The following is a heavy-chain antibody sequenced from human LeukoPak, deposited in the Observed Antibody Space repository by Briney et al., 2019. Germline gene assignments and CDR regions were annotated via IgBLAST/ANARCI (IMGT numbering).Heavy chain of an antibody. V-gene: IGHV3-73*01. D-gene: IGHD6-13*01. CDR2: IRSKADSYTT. CDR1: GFTFSGSA. CDR3: RAAADLNDY. J-gene: IGHJ4*02. Sequence: GGSLRLSCAASGFTFSGSAMHWVRQASGKGLEWLGRIRSKADSYTTAYAASVKGRFIASRDDSKNTAYLQMNSLKTEDTAVYYCRAAADLNDYWGQGTRVTVSS.